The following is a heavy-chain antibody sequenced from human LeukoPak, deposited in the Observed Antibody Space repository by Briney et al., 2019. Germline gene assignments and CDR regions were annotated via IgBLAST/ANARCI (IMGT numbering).Heavy chain of an antibody. CDR3: ARGYSSSWYGEAEYFQH. Sequence: PGGSLRLSCAASGFTFSSYSMDWVRQAPGTWLQWVSSISSSSSYIYYADSVKGRFTISRGNAKNSLYLQMNSLRAEDTAVYYCARGYSSSWYGEAEYFQHWGQGTLVTVSS. CDR2: ISSSSSYI. V-gene: IGHV3-21*01. J-gene: IGHJ1*01. D-gene: IGHD6-13*01. CDR1: GFTFSSYS.